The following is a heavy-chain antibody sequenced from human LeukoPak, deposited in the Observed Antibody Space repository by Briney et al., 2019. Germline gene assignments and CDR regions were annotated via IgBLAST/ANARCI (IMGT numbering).Heavy chain of an antibody. Sequence: PGGSLRLSCAASRFTFSNYAMTWVRQAPGKGLEWVSALSGDGGITYYADSVKGRFTISRDNSKNTLYLQMNSLRAEDTAVYYCAKNSGGSCYQAIAYWGQGTLVTVSS. CDR3: AKNSGGSCYQAIAY. J-gene: IGHJ4*02. D-gene: IGHD2-15*01. CDR1: RFTFSNYA. V-gene: IGHV3-23*01. CDR2: LSGDGGIT.